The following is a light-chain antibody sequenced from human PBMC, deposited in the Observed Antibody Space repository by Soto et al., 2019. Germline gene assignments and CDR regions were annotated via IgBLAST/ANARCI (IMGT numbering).Light chain of an antibody. J-gene: IGKJ3*01. CDR2: AAS. V-gene: IGKV1-12*01. CDR1: QGISSW. CDR3: QQANRCPPALFT. Sequence: DIQMTQSPSSVSASVGDRVTITCRASQGISSWLAWYQQKPWKAPTLLIYAASSLQSGVPSRFRGSGYGTDCTLTISSLQAEDLAPYYCQQANRCPPALFTFGPGTKVDIK.